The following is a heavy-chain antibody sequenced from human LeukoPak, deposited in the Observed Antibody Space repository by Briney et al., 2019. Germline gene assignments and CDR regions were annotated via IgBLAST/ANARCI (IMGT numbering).Heavy chain of an antibody. CDR1: GYTFTGYY. J-gene: IGHJ5*02. CDR2: INPNSGGT. CDR3: ARGRYFDWLSLGNQPTSGFDP. D-gene: IGHD3-9*01. V-gene: IGHV1-2*02. Sequence: ASVKVSCKASGYTFTGYYMHWVRQAPGQGLEWMGWINPNSGGTNYAQKFQGRVTMTRDTSISTAYMELSRLRSDDTAVYYCARGRYFDWLSLGNQPTSGFDPWGQGTLVTVSS.